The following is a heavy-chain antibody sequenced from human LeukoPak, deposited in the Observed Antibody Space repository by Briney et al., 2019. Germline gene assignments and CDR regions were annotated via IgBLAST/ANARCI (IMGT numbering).Heavy chain of an antibody. D-gene: IGHD5-12*01. Sequence: GGSLRLSCVASGFTFNNAWVSWVRQAPGKGLEWVGRIKSKTDGGTTEYGAPVKGRFTISRDDSKNMLYLQMNSLKTEDTAVYYCTRDQLVGTTWGQGTLVTVSS. CDR2: IKSKTDGGTT. V-gene: IGHV3-15*01. CDR3: TRDQLVGTT. CDR1: GFTFNNAW. J-gene: IGHJ5*02.